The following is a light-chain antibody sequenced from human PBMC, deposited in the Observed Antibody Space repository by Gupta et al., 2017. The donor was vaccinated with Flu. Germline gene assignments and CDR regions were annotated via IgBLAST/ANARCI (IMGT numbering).Light chain of an antibody. CDR1: SSNIGNNY. CDR2: DNN. J-gene: IGLJ2*01. CDR3: GTWDSSLSAVV. Sequence: QSVLTQPPSVSAAPGQKVTISCSGSSSNIGNNYVSWYQQLPGTAPKLLIYDNNELPSGIPDRFSGSKSSTSATLGITGLQTGDEAEYDCGTWDSSLSAVVFGGGTKLTVL. V-gene: IGLV1-51*01.